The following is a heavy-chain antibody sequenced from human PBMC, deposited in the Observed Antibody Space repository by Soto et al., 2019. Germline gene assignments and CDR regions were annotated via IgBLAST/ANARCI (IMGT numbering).Heavy chain of an antibody. V-gene: IGHV4-31*03. D-gene: IGHD2-2*01. J-gene: IGHJ4*02. CDR3: ARVKRDIVVVPAASPYYFDY. CDR2: IYYSGST. Sequence: QVQLQESGPGLVKPSQTLSLTCTVSGGSISSGGYYWSWIRQHPGKGLEGIGYIYYSGSTYYNPSLKSRVTISVDTSKNQFSLKLSSVTAADTAVYYCARVKRDIVVVPAASPYYFDYWGQGTLVTVSS. CDR1: GGSISSGGYY.